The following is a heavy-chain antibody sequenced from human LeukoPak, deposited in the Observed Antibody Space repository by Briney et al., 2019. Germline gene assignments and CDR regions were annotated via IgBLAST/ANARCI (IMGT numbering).Heavy chain of an antibody. V-gene: IGHV3-23*01. J-gene: IGHJ4*02. CDR3: AKRYCTSTNCYRDIDF. CDR2: ISGSGGDT. D-gene: IGHD2-2*01. CDR1: GFTFTNYA. Sequence: GGSLRLSCAASGFTFTNYAMTWVRQPPGKGLEWLSTISGSGGDTYYAASVKRRFTISRDNSKNTLYLQMSSLRAEDTAQYYSAKRYCTSTNCYRDIDFWGQGTLVTVSS.